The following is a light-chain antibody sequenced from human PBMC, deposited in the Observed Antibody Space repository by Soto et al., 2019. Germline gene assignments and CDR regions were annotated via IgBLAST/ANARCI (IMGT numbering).Light chain of an antibody. Sequence: DIQMTQSPSSLSASVGDRVTITCRASQGIRHDLGWYQQKPGKAPKRLIYSASSLQSGVPPRFSVSGSGTEFTLTISSLQPEDFATYYCLQNNSYPVTFGQGTKVDIK. CDR2: SAS. J-gene: IGKJ1*01. V-gene: IGKV1-17*01. CDR1: QGIRHD. CDR3: LQNNSYPVT.